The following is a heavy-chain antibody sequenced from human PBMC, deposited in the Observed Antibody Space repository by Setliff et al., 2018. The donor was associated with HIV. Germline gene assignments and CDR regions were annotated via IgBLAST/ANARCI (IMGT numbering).Heavy chain of an antibody. CDR1: GYTFTDYF. J-gene: IGHJ4*02. CDR3: ARQLSNSLDY. D-gene: IGHD7-27*01. Sequence: GASVKVSCKSSGYTFTDYFIHWVRQAPGQGLEWMGWISPDNANTRISQRFRGSVTMTRDRSINAAYMEFSGLTSDDTAVYYCARQLSNSLDYWGQGTLVTVSS. V-gene: IGHV1-2*02. CDR2: ISPDNANT.